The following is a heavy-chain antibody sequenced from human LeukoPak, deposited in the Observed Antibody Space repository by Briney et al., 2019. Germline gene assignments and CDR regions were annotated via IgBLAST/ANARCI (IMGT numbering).Heavy chain of an antibody. Sequence: GSLRLSCAASGFTFSRYWMSWVRQAPGKGLEWVANIKQDGSEKYYVDSVKSRFTISRDNGKKSLYLHMNSLRAEDTAVYYCATSGWYFFDSWGQGTLVTVSS. CDR2: IKQDGSEK. D-gene: IGHD6-19*01. J-gene: IGHJ4*02. CDR3: ATSGWYFFDS. V-gene: IGHV3-7*01. CDR1: GFTFSRYW.